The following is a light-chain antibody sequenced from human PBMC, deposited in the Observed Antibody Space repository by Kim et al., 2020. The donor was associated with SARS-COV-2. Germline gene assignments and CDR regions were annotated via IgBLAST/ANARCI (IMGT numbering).Light chain of an antibody. CDR3: QQSFSTFEA. CDR2: AAS. J-gene: IGKJ4*01. V-gene: IGKV1-39*01. Sequence: SVGDRVTITCRASQNINKYLNWYQQRPGKAPKLLIYAASSLQSGVPSRFSGSGSGTDFTLTITTLQPEDFGTYYCQQSFSTFEAFGGGTKVDIK. CDR1: QNINKY.